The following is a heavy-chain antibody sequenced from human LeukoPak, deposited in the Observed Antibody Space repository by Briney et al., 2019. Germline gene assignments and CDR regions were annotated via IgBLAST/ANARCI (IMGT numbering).Heavy chain of an antibody. CDR1: GGSISSYY. CDR2: IYTSGGT. CDR3: AASSWYENWFDP. J-gene: IGHJ5*02. V-gene: IGHV4-4*07. Sequence: SETLSLTCTVSGGSISSYYWSWIRQPAGKGLEWIGRIYTSGGTNYNPSLKSRVTMSVDTSKNQFSLKLSSVTAADTAVYYCAASSWYENWFDPWGQGTLVTVSS. D-gene: IGHD6-13*01.